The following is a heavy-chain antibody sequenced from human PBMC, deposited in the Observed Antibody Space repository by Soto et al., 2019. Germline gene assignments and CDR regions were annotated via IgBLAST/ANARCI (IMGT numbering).Heavy chain of an antibody. V-gene: IGHV4-59*08. Sequence: PSETLSLTCTVSGGSISGYYWSWIRQPPGKGLEWIGYVYYTGNTKYNPSLKNRVNKSVDTSKNQFSLKVSSVTAADTAVYYCARRPFSAAPSNYYYYMDVWGKGTTVTVSS. D-gene: IGHD6-6*01. CDR2: VYYTGNT. CDR3: ARRPFSAAPSNYYYYMDV. J-gene: IGHJ6*03. CDR1: GGSISGYY.